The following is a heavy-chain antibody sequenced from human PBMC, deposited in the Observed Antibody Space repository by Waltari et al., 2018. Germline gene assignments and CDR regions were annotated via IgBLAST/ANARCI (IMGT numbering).Heavy chain of an antibody. Sequence: QLQLQESGPGLVKPSETLSLTCTVSGGSISSSSYYWGWIRQPPGKGLEWIGSNNYSGSTYYKPSRKSRVTISVDTTKNQFYLKLSSSTAADTAVYYCARDHAVTGVDYWGQGTLVTVSS. CDR3: ARDHAVTGVDY. CDR2: NNYSGST. CDR1: GGSISSSSYY. V-gene: IGHV4-39*07. D-gene: IGHD4-17*01. J-gene: IGHJ4*02.